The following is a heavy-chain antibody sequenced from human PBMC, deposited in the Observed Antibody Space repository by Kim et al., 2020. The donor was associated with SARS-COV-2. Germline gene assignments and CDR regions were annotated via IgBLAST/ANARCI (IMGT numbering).Heavy chain of an antibody. Sequence: ASVKVSCKTSGYTFTSYAMHWVRQAPGQRLEWMGWINAGNGNTKYSQKFQGRVTITRDTSASTAYMELSSLRSEDTAVYYCARVLPRNYYGSGSYWGYFDYWGQGTLVTVSS. V-gene: IGHV1-3*01. CDR1: GYTFTSYA. CDR2: INAGNGNT. J-gene: IGHJ4*02. D-gene: IGHD3-10*01. CDR3: ARVLPRNYYGSGSYWGYFDY.